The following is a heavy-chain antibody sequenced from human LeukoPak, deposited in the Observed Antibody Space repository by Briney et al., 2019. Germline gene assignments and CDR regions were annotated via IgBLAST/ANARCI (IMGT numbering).Heavy chain of an antibody. J-gene: IGHJ6*02. V-gene: IGHV3-30*04. D-gene: IGHD2-2*02. CDR2: ISYDGSNK. CDR3: ARTPLHYTNGMDV. Sequence: GGSLRLSCAASGFTFSSYAMHWVRQAPGKGLEWVAVISYDGSNKYYADSVKGRFTISRDNSKNTLYLQMNSLRAEDTAVYYCARTPLHYTNGMDVWGQGTTVTVSS. CDR1: GFTFSSYA.